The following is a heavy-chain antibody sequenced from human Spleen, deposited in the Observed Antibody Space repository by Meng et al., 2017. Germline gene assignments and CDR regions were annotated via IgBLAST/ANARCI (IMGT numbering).Heavy chain of an antibody. CDR3: ASLIAAAGIGDAFDI. J-gene: IGHJ3*02. CDR1: GGSISSGSYY. V-gene: IGHV4-61*02. CDR2: IYTSGST. D-gene: IGHD6-13*01. Sequence: SETLSLTCTVSGGSISSGSYYWSWIRQPAGKGLEWIGRIYTSGSTNYNPSLKSRVTISVDTSKNQFSLKLSSVTAADTAVYYCASLIAAAGIGDAFDIWGQGTMVTVSS.